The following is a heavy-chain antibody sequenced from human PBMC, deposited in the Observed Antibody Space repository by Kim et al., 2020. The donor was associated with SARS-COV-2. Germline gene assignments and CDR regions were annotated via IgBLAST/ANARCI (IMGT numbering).Heavy chain of an antibody. D-gene: IGHD2-15*01. V-gene: IGHV1-69*13. Sequence: SVKVSCKASGGTFSSYAISWVRQAPGQGLEWMGGIIPIFGTANYAQKFQGRVTITADESTSTAYMELSSLRSEDTAVYYCAREDPAPYCSGGSCYSSHFGPAMGDWGQGTLVTVSS. J-gene: IGHJ4*02. CDR3: AREDPAPYCSGGSCYSSHFGPAMGD. CDR2: IIPIFGTA. CDR1: GGTFSSYA.